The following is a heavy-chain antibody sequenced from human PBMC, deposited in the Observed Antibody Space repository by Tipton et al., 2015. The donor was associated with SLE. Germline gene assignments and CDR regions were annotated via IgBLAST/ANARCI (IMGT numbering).Heavy chain of an antibody. CDR2: IYYSGST. V-gene: IGHV4-59*11. CDR1: GGSISSHY. D-gene: IGHD6-13*01. Sequence: TLSLTCTVSGGSISSHYWSWIRQPPGKGLEWIGYIYYSGSTNYNPSLKSRVTISVDMSKNQFSLKLSSVTAADMAVYFCARGGSSSWSDDAFDIWGQGTMVTVSS. J-gene: IGHJ3*02. CDR3: ARGGSSSWSDDAFDI.